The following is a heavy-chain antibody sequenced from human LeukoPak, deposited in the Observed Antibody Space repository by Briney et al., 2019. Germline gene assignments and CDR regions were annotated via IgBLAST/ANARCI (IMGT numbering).Heavy chain of an antibody. CDR3: ARDRPYSSGWYVGGLDY. Sequence: SETLSLTCTVSGGSISSYYWSWIRQPPGKGLEWIGYIYYSGSTNYNPSLKSRVTISVDTSKNQFSLKLSSVTAADTAVYYCARDRPYSSGWYVGGLDYWGQGTLVTVSS. V-gene: IGHV4-59*01. D-gene: IGHD6-19*01. CDR2: IYYSGST. J-gene: IGHJ4*02. CDR1: GGSISSYY.